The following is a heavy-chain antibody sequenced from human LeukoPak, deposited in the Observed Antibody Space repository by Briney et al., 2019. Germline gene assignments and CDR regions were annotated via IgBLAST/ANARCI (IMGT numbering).Heavy chain of an antibody. D-gene: IGHD4-17*01. CDR2: INPNSGGT. CDR3: ARDGVTTWGRRGPDYYYYMDV. CDR1: GYTFTGYY. Sequence: ASVKVSCKASGYTFTGYYMHWVRQAPGQGLEWMGWINPNSGGTNYAQKLQGRVTMTTDTSTSTAYMELRSLRSDDTAVYYCARDGVTTWGRRGPDYYYYMDVWGKGTTVTVSS. V-gene: IGHV1-2*02. J-gene: IGHJ6*03.